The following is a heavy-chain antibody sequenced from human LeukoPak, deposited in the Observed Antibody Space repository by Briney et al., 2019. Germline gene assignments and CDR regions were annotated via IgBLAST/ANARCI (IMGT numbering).Heavy chain of an antibody. CDR1: GGSISSYY. J-gene: IGHJ3*02. CDR3: ASDRIEVDAFDI. D-gene: IGHD2-15*01. CDR2: IYTSGST. Sequence: SETLSLTCTVSGGSISSYYWSWIRQPPGKGLEWIGRIYTSGSTNYNPSLKSRVTISVDTSKNQFSLKLSSVTAADTAMYYCASDRIEVDAFDIWGQGTMVTVSS. V-gene: IGHV4-4*08.